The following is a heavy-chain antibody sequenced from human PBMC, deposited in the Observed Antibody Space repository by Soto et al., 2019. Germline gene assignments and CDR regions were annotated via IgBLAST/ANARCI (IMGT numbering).Heavy chain of an antibody. V-gene: IGHV3-30-3*01. D-gene: IGHD5-18*01. CDR3: ARDLSAKYSYGYGYGMDV. Sequence: ESGGGVVQPGRSLRLSCAASGFTFSSYAMHWVRQAPGKGLEWVAVISYDGSNKYYADSVKGRFTISRDNSKNTLYLQMNSLRAEDTAVYYCARDLSAKYSYGYGYGMDVWGQGTTVTVSS. CDR2: ISYDGSNK. CDR1: GFTFSSYA. J-gene: IGHJ6*02.